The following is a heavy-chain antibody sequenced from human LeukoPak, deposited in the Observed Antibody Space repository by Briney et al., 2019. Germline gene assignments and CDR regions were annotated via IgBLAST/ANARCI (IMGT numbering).Heavy chain of an antibody. D-gene: IGHD2-21*02. V-gene: IGHV1-24*01. Sequence: GASVKVSCKVSGYTLTELSMHWVRQAPGKGLEWMGGFDPEDGETIYAQKFQGRVTMTEDTSTDTAYMELSSLRSEDTAVYYCATGVTKNQYYYYYMDVWGKGTTVTVSS. CDR2: FDPEDGET. CDR1: GYTLTELS. J-gene: IGHJ6*03. CDR3: ATGVTKNQYYYYYMDV.